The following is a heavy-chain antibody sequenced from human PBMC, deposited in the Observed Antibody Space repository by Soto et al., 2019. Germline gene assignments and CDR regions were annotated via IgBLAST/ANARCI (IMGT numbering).Heavy chain of an antibody. V-gene: IGHV3-21*06. Sequence: PGGSLRLSCAASGFTFTRYSMDWVRQAPGKGLEWVSSISSTTNYIYYGDSMKGRFTISRDNAKNSLYLEMNSLRAEDTAVYYCARESEDLTSNFDYWGQGTLVTVSS. CDR3: ARESEDLTSNFDY. CDR2: ISSTTNYI. CDR1: GFTFTRYS. J-gene: IGHJ4*02.